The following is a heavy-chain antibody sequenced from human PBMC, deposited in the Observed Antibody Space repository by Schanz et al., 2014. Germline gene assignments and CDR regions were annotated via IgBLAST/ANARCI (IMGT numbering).Heavy chain of an antibody. J-gene: IGHJ3*02. CDR3: ARVRRDGDLPGDI. CDR2: IYHSGNT. CDR1: GASISSSNW. D-gene: IGHD4-17*01. V-gene: IGHV4-4*02. Sequence: QVQLQESGPGLVKPSGTLSLTCAVSGASISSSNWWSWVRQPPEKGLEWIGEIYHSGNTNYNASLKSRVTISVDKSKNQFSLNLSTATAADTAVYYCARVRRDGDLPGDIWGQGTMVTVSS.